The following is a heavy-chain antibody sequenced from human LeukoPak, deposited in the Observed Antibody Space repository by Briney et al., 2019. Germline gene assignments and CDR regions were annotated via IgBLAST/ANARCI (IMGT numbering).Heavy chain of an antibody. CDR2: IIPILGIA. CDR1: GGTFSSYA. D-gene: IGHD2-21*02. V-gene: IGHV1-69*04. Sequence: GSSVKVSCKASGGTFSSYAISWVRQAPGQGLEWMGRIIPILGIANYAQKFQGRVTITADKSTSTAYMELSSLRSEDTAVYYCARGGGIAYCGSDCYKYWGQGTLVTVSS. J-gene: IGHJ4*02. CDR3: ARGGGIAYCGSDCYKY.